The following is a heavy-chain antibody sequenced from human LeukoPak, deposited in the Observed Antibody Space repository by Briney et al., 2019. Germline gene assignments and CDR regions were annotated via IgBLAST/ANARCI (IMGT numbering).Heavy chain of an antibody. CDR1: GFNFGTYL. CDR3: AKERQDTILHFGACDM. Sequence: GGSLRLSCSAPGFNFGTYLMHSVHQAPGKGLEWVEVIACDGSHTFYVDSVKGRFPIYRDNSKHTLYLQGNSLIGEDTAVYFWAKERQDTILHFGACDMRGKGTRVTVSS. D-gene: IGHD2-21*01. V-gene: IGHV3-30-3*02. CDR2: IACDGSHT. J-gene: IGHJ3*02.